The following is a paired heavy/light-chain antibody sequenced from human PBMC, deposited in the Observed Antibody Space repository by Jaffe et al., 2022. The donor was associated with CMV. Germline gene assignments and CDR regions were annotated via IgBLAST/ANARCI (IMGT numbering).Heavy chain of an antibody. CDR1: GFTFSPYW. Sequence: EEQLVESGGDLVQPGGSLRLSCAASGFTFSPYWMNWVRQAPGEGLVWVSRINSDESSTNYADSVKGRFTISRDNAKNTVYLQMNSLRAEDTAVYYCARGAFSEGLDDWGQGTLVTVSS. J-gene: IGHJ4*02. CDR3: ARGAFSEGLDD. CDR2: INSDESST. D-gene: IGHD3-10*01. V-gene: IGHV3-74*01.
Light chain of an antibody. V-gene: IGLV1-51*02. CDR3: ATWDNSLSAGV. J-gene: IGLJ2*01. Sequence: QSVLTQPPSVSAAPGQKVTISCSGSSSNIGSNYVSWYQQLPGTAPKLLIYENNKRPSGIPDRFSGSKSGTSATLGITGLQTGDEADYYCATWDNSLSAGVFGGGTKLTVL. CDR2: ENN. CDR1: SSNIGSNY.